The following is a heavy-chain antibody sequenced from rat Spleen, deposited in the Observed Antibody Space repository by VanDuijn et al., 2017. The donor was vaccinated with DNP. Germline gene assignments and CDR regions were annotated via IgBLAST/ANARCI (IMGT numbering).Heavy chain of an antibody. V-gene: IGHV3-3*01. CDR3: ASYYYSSYISYAMDA. D-gene: IGHD1-2*01. Sequence: EVRLQESGPGLVQPSQSLSLTCSVTGYSITSSYGWNWIRKFPGNKLEWMGSINSAGSTNYNPSLKSRVSITRDTSKNQFFLQVNSVTTEDTATYYCASYYYSSYISYAMDAWGQGTSVTVSS. J-gene: IGHJ4*01. CDR2: INSAGST. CDR1: GYSITSSYG.